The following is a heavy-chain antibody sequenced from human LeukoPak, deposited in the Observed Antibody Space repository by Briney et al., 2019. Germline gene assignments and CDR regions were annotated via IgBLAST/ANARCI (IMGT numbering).Heavy chain of an antibody. CDR3: ARYRGTYGYYFDY. CDR1: GGSLSSYY. CDR2: IYNSGNT. Sequence: PETLSLTCSVSGGSLSSYYWSWIRQSPENGLEWIGYIYNSGNTNYNLFLKSRVTISADTSKNQFSLKLTSVTAADTAVYYCARYRGTYGYYFDYWGQGKLVIVSS. D-gene: IGHD5-24*01. J-gene: IGHJ4*02. V-gene: IGHV4-59*01.